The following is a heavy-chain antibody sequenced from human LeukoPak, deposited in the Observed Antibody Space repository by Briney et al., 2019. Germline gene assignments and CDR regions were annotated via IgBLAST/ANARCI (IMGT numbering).Heavy chain of an antibody. D-gene: IGHD2-21*02. V-gene: IGHV3-23*01. Sequence: GGSLRLSCAASGFTFSSFAMSWVRQAPGKGLEWVSAISGSGGSTYYADSVKGRFPISRDNSKNTLHLQMNSLRAEDTAVYYCAKRGGLPPLDYYYYYMDVWGKGTTVTVSS. J-gene: IGHJ6*03. CDR1: GFTFSSFA. CDR3: AKRGGLPPLDYYYYYMDV. CDR2: ISGSGGST.